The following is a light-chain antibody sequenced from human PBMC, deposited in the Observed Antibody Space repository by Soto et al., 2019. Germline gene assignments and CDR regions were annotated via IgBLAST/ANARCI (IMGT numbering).Light chain of an antibody. V-gene: IGKV2-28*01. Sequence: IVMSQSPLSLSVTPGEPASISCRSSQSLLFKNGYHYLDWYLQKPGQSPPLLISLGSTRASGLPYGLLGSGSGTGFTPEISRVEAEDVGTYFCMQARQTPRTFGQGTKVEIE. CDR3: MQARQTPRT. CDR2: LGS. J-gene: IGKJ1*01. CDR1: QSLLFKNGYHY.